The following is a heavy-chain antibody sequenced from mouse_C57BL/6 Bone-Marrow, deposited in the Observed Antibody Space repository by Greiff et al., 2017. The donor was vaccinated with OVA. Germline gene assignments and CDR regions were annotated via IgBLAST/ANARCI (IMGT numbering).Heavy chain of an antibody. CDR1: GFTFSSYG. J-gene: IGHJ2*01. D-gene: IGHD1-1*01. V-gene: IGHV5-6*01. CDR2: ISSGGSYT. Sequence: EVKLQESGGDLVKPGGSLKLSCAASGFTFSSYGMSWVRQTPDKRLEWVATISSGGSYTYYPDSVKGRFTISRDNAKNTLYLQMSRLKSEDTAMYYCARHYYGSSYYWGQGTTLTVSS. CDR3: ARHYYGSSYY.